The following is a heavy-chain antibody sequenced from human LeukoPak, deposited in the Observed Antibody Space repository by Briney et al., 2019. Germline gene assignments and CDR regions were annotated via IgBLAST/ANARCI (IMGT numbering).Heavy chain of an antibody. D-gene: IGHD3-10*01. Sequence: ASVKVSCKVSGYTLTELSMHWVRQAPGKGLEWMGGFDPEDGETIYAQKFQGRVTMTEDTSTDTAYMELSSLRSEDTAVYYCATVFGRRDTMVRGVITDNWFDPWGQGTLVTVSS. CDR1: GYTLTELS. CDR3: ATVFGRRDTMVRGVITDNWFDP. CDR2: FDPEDGET. V-gene: IGHV1-24*01. J-gene: IGHJ5*02.